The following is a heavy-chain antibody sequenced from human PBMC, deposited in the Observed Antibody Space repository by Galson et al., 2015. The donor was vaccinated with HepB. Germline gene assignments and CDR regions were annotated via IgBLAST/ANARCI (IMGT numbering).Heavy chain of an antibody. CDR1: GFTLDDYT. V-gene: IGHV3-43*01. J-gene: IGHJ4*02. CDR2: ISWDGIRT. Sequence: SLRLSCAASGFTLDDYTMLWVRQAPGKGLEWVSLISWDGIRTYYADSVKGRFTISRDNSKNSLSLQMNSLETEDTALYYCAKGIRDGYNYFDFWGQGALVTVSS. D-gene: IGHD5-24*01. CDR3: AKGIRDGYNYFDF.